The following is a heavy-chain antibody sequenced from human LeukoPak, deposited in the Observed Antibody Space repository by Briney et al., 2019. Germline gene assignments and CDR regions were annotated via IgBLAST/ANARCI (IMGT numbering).Heavy chain of an antibody. V-gene: IGHV4-34*01. CDR3: ARADYYDSSGHYFPHY. Sequence: SETLSLTCAVYGGSFSGYYWSWIRQPPGKGLEWIGEINHSGSTNYNPSLKSRVTISVDTSKNQFSLKLSSVTAADTAVYYCARADYYDSSGHYFPHYWGQGTLVTVSS. D-gene: IGHD3-22*01. CDR1: GGSFSGYY. J-gene: IGHJ4*02. CDR2: INHSGST.